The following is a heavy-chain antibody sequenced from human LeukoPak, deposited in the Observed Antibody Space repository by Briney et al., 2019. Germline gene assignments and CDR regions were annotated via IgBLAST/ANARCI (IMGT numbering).Heavy chain of an antibody. J-gene: IGHJ4*02. D-gene: IGHD3-10*01. Sequence: GGSLRLSCAASGFIFTTYSVNWVRQAPGKGLEWVSSISSSSTYISYADSVEGRFTISRDNAKNSLYLQMNSLIAEDTALYYCAKVFSGNYYSGFDYWGQGTLVTVSS. CDR1: GFIFTTYS. CDR3: AKVFSGNYYSGFDY. CDR2: ISSSSTYI. V-gene: IGHV3-21*01.